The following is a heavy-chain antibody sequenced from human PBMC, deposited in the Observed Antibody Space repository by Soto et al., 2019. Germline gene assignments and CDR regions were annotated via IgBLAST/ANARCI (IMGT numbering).Heavy chain of an antibody. CDR3: STRAYCSSTGCYTAYYYLGLDV. CDR1: GFTFSKAW. CDR2: IKSKNDGGTT. Sequence: PGGSLRLSCAASGFTFSKAWINWVRQAPWKGLEWVGHIKSKNDGGTTDYAAPVKGRFTISRDDSKNTLYLQINTLKTEATAVYYCSTRAYCSSTGCYTAYYYLGLDVWGLGTTVTFSS. V-gene: IGHV3-15*01. J-gene: IGHJ6*02. D-gene: IGHD2-2*02.